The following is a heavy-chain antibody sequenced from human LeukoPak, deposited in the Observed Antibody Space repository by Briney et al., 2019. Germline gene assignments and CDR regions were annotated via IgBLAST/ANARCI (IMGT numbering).Heavy chain of an antibody. J-gene: IGHJ4*02. Sequence: GGSLRLSCAASGFTVGSNYMSWVRQAPGKGLEWVSVIYRGGSTYYADSVKGRFTISRHNSKNTLYLQMNSLRAEDTAMYYCARESGLLGDYWGQGTLVTVSS. D-gene: IGHD3-22*01. V-gene: IGHV3-53*04. CDR2: IYRGGST. CDR3: ARESGLLGDY. CDR1: GFTVGSNY.